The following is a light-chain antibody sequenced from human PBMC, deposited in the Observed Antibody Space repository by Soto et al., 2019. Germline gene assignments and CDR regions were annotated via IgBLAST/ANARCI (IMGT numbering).Light chain of an antibody. Sequence: QSVLTQPRSVSGSPGQSVTISCTGTSSDVGGYNFVSWYQQYPGKAPKVIIYDVNERPSGVPDRFSGSKSGNTASLTISGLQAEDEADYYCSSDAGNYNYVFGTGTKV. V-gene: IGLV2-11*01. CDR1: SSDVGGYNF. J-gene: IGLJ1*01. CDR3: SSDAGNYNYV. CDR2: DVN.